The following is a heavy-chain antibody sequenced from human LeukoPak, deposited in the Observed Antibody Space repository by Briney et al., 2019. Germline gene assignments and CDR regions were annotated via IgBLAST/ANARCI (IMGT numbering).Heavy chain of an antibody. V-gene: IGHV3-7*01. CDR3: ARDTFEYSSSADY. Sequence: GGSLRLSCAASGFTFSSYWMSWVRQAPGKGLEWVANIKQDGSEKYYVDSVKGRFTISRDNAKNSLYLQMNSLRAEDTAVYYCARDTFEYSSSADYWGQGTLVTVSS. CDR1: GFTFSSYW. CDR2: IKQDGSEK. J-gene: IGHJ4*02. D-gene: IGHD6-6*01.